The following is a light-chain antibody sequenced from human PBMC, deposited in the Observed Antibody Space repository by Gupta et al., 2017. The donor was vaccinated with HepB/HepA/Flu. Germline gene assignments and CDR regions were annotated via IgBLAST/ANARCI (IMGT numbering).Light chain of an antibody. J-gene: IGLJ1*01. CDR3: EAWDDSLSGSYV. Sequence: QSVLTQPPSASGTPGQRVTISCSGSSSNIGSNYVYCYQQLPGTAPNLLIYRNNKRPSGVPDRVSGSKSGTSAAMAISGLRSEEEADYYCEAWDDSLSGSYVFGTGTKVTVL. CDR2: RNN. V-gene: IGLV1-47*01. CDR1: SSNIGSNY.